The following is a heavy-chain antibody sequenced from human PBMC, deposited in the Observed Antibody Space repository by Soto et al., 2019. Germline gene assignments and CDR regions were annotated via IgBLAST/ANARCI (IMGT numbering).Heavy chain of an antibody. CDR3: ARDRGRQLDRDYFDY. J-gene: IGHJ4*02. Sequence: QVQLVESGGGVVQPGRSLRLSCAASGFTFSSYGMHWVRQAPGKGLEWVAVIWYDGSNKYYADSVKGRFTISRDNSKNTLYLQMNSLRAEDTAVYYCARDRGRQLDRDYFDYWGQGTLVTVSS. V-gene: IGHV3-33*01. CDR1: GFTFSSYG. D-gene: IGHD6-13*01. CDR2: IWYDGSNK.